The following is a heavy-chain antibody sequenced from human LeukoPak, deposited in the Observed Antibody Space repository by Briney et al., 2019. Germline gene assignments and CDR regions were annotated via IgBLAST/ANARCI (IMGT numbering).Heavy chain of an antibody. CDR3: ARDGSSSSGGAYFDY. Sequence: SETLSLTCTVSGGSISSYYWSWIRQPPGKGLEWIGCIYYSGNTNYNPSLKSRVTISVDTSKNQFSLKLSSVTAADTAVYYCARDGSSSSGGAYFDYWGQGTLVTVSS. CDR1: GGSISSYY. V-gene: IGHV4-59*01. CDR2: IYYSGNT. J-gene: IGHJ4*02. D-gene: IGHD6-6*01.